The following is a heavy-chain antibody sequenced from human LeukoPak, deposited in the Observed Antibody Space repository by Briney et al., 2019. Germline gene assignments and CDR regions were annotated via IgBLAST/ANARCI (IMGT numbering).Heavy chain of an antibody. D-gene: IGHD6-13*01. CDR1: GYTFTSYD. CDR3: ARDGISAPGTGYFYYYGMDV. CDR2: ISGYNGNT. V-gene: IGHV1-18*01. Sequence: ASVKVSCKASGYTFTSYDINWVRQATGQGLEWMGWISGYNGNTNFAQKFQGRVTMTTDTSTSTAYMELRSLRSGDTAVYYCARDGISAPGTGYFYYYGMDVWGQGTTVTVSS. J-gene: IGHJ6*02.